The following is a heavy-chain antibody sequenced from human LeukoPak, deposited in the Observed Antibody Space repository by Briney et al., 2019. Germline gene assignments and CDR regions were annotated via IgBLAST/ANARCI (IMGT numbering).Heavy chain of an antibody. CDR1: GFTFSSYG. CDR3: AKTAGSGSYYTSKPFDY. Sequence: GGSLRLSCAASGFTFSSYGMSWVRQAPGKGLEWVSAISGSGGSTYYADSVKGRFTISRDNSKNTLYLQMNSLRAEDTAVYYCAKTAGSGSYYTSKPFDYWGQGTLVTVSS. D-gene: IGHD3-10*01. V-gene: IGHV3-23*01. CDR2: ISGSGGST. J-gene: IGHJ4*02.